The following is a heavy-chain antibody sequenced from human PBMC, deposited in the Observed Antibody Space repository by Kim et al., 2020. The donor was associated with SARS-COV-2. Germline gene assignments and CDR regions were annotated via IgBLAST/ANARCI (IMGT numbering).Heavy chain of an antibody. CDR1: GFTFSSYS. Sequence: GGSLRLSCAASGFTFSSYSMNWVRQAPGKGLEWVSSISSSSSYIYYADSVKGRFTISRDNAKNSLYLQMNSLRAEDTAVYYCARVGTKGTKTFDYWGQGTLVTVSS. CDR3: ARVGTKGTKTFDY. J-gene: IGHJ4*02. CDR2: ISSSSSYI. V-gene: IGHV3-21*01. D-gene: IGHD2-8*01.